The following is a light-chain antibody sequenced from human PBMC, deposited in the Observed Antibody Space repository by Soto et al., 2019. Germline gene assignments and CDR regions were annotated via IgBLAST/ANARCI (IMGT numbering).Light chain of an antibody. CDR2: KAS. V-gene: IGKV1-5*03. CDR3: QQYNSYPWT. J-gene: IGKJ1*01. Sequence: DIQMTQSPSTLSASVGDRVIITCRASQSISTWLAWYQQKPGKAPKLLIYKASSLESGVPSRFSGSGSGTEFTLTISSLQPDDVATYYCQQYNSYPWTVGQGTK. CDR1: QSISTW.